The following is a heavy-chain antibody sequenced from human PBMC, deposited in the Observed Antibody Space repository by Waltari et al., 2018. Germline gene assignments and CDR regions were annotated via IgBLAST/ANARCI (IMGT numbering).Heavy chain of an antibody. D-gene: IGHD2-21*02. Sequence: QLQLEQSGGGVVQPGTSLRLSCAASGFTFYNFAMHWVRQAPGKGLEWVAVIWDDGSHKYYADSVKGRFTISRDNSKNTLFLQMNSLRAEDTAIYYCARVRSMVVTQDAFDVWGQGTEVSVSS. V-gene: IGHV3-33*01. CDR2: IWDDGSHK. J-gene: IGHJ3*01. CDR3: ARVRSMVVTQDAFDV. CDR1: GFTFYNFA.